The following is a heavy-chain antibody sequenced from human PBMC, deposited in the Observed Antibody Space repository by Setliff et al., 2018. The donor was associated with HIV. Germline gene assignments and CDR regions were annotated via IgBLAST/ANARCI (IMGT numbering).Heavy chain of an antibody. J-gene: IGHJ1*01. D-gene: IGHD6-6*01. CDR1: GYTFTSYY. Sequence: ASVKVSCKASGYTFTSYYVHWVRQAPGQGLEWMGILNPSGDSTAYAQKFQGRVTMTRDTSTSTVYMELSSLKSDDTAVYYCARDPAPSSSASYFQHWGQGTPVTVSS. V-gene: IGHV1-46*01. CDR3: ARDPAPSSSASYFQH. CDR2: LNPSGDST.